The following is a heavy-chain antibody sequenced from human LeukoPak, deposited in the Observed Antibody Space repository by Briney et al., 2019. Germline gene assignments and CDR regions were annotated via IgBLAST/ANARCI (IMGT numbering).Heavy chain of an antibody. CDR3: AMGYSGSNDY. CDR1: GFTFSSYA. CDR2: INSDGSST. D-gene: IGHD6-13*01. V-gene: IGHV3-74*01. J-gene: IGHJ4*02. Sequence: GGSLRLSCAASGFTFSSYAMSWVRQAPGKGLVWVSRINSDGSSTSYADSMKGRFTISRDNAKNTLYLQMNSLRAEDTAVYYCAMGYSGSNDYWGQGTLVTVSS.